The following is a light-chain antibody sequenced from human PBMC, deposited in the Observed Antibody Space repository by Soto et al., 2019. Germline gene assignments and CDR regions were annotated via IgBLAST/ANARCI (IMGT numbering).Light chain of an antibody. J-gene: IGLJ2*01. CDR2: EVS. V-gene: IGLV2-8*01. CDR3: SSYAGSNNFVV. Sequence: QSALTQPPSASGSPGQSVTISCTGTSSDVGDYSYVSWYQQHPGKAPKLMIYEVSKRPSGVPDRFSGSKSGNTASLTVSGLQAEDEADYYCSSYAGSNNFVVFGGGTKLTVL. CDR1: SSDVGDYSY.